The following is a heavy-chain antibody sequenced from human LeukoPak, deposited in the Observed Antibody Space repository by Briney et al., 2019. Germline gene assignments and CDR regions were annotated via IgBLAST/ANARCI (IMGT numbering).Heavy chain of an antibody. CDR3: ASLYCSSTSCPVDY. V-gene: IGHV3-66*01. Sequence: GGSLRPSCAASGFTVSSNYMSWVRQAPGKGLEWVSVIYSGGSTYYADSVKGRFTISRDNSKNTLYLQMNSLRAEDTAVYYCASLYCSSTSCPVDYWGQGTLVTVSS. CDR1: GFTVSSNY. D-gene: IGHD2-2*01. J-gene: IGHJ4*02. CDR2: IYSGGST.